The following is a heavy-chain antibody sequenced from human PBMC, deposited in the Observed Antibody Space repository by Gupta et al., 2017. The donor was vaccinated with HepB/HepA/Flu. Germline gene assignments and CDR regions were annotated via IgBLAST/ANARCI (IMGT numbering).Heavy chain of an antibody. CDR1: GFTFSSYA. V-gene: IGHV3-30-3*01. J-gene: IGHJ4*02. Sequence: QVQLVESGGGVVQPGRSLRLSCAASGFTFSSYAMHWVRQAPGKGLEWVAVISYDGSNKYYADSVKGRFTISRDNSKNTLYLQMNSLRAEDTAVYYCARGRRIAVAEASDYWGQGTLVTVSS. D-gene: IGHD6-19*01. CDR3: ARGRRIAVAEASDY. CDR2: ISYDGSNK.